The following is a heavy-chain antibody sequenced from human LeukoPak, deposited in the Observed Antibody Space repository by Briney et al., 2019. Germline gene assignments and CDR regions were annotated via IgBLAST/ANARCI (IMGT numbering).Heavy chain of an antibody. Sequence: SQTLSLTCSVSGASISSGNYFWSWIRQSPGKGLEWIGYIYYRGTTYYIPSLKSRVIISEDSSKSQFSLELTSVTAADTAVYYCAGFPNWNNPVYWGQGTLVTVSS. CDR2: IYYRGTT. V-gene: IGHV4-30-4*08. CDR1: GASISSGNYF. D-gene: IGHD1/OR15-1a*01. CDR3: AGFPNWNNPVY. J-gene: IGHJ4*02.